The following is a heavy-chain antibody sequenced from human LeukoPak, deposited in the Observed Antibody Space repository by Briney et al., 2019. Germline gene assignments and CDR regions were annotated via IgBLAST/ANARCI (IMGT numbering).Heavy chain of an antibody. CDR2: IRSKAYGGTT. Sequence: GGSLRLSCTASGFTFGDYAMSWVRQAPGKGLEWVGFIRSKAYGGTTEYAASVKGRFTISRDDSKSIAYLQVNSLKTEDTAVYYCTSPGYSYGNDAFDIWGQGTMVTVSS. V-gene: IGHV3-49*04. CDR1: GFTFGDYA. D-gene: IGHD5-18*01. CDR3: TSPGYSYGNDAFDI. J-gene: IGHJ3*02.